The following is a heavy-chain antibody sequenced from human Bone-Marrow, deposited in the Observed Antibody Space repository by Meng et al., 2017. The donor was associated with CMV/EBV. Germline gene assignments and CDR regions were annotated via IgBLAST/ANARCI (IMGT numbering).Heavy chain of an antibody. CDR2: IGTGGDT. V-gene: IGHV3-47*01. J-gene: IGHJ4*02. CDR3: ARDRPQWRYYDFWSGYYTEYYFDY. Sequence: GASLKISCAASEFAFSSYALHWVRRAPGKGLEWVSAIGTGGDTYYADSVMGRFTISRDNAKKSLYLHVNSLIAEDMAVYYCARDRPQWRYYDFWSGYYTEYYFDYWGQGTLVTGSS. CDR1: EFAFSSYA. D-gene: IGHD3-3*01.